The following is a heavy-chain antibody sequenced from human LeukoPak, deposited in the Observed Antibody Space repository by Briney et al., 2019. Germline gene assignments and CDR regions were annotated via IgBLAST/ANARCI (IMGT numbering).Heavy chain of an antibody. V-gene: IGHV1-2*02. Sequence: ASVKVSCKASGYTFSDYYIHWVRQAPGQGPEWMGYINPNSDDTNFAQNFQGRVTMTRDTSISTASMELSSLKPDDTAVYYCARGGIPHYYYYMDVWGKGTTVTVSS. CDR2: INPNSDDT. D-gene: IGHD1-1*01. J-gene: IGHJ6*03. CDR3: ARGGIPHYYYYMDV. CDR1: GYTFSDYY.